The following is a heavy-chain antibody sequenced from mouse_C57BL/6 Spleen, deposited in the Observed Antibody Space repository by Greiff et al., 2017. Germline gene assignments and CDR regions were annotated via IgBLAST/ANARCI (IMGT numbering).Heavy chain of an antibody. Sequence: VKLMESGPGLVQPSQSLSITCTVSGFSLTSYGVHWVRQSPGKGLEWLGVIWSGGSTDYNAAFISRLSISKDNSKSQVFFKMNSLQADDTAIYYCANYYDYDGYFDVWGTGTTVTVSS. D-gene: IGHD2-4*01. CDR2: IWSGGST. V-gene: IGHV2-2*01. CDR3: ANYYDYDGYFDV. J-gene: IGHJ1*03. CDR1: GFSLTSYG.